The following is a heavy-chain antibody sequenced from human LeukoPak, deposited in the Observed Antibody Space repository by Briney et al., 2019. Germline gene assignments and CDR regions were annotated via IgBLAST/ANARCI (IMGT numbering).Heavy chain of an antibody. CDR2: INHSGST. CDR1: GGSFSDYY. V-gene: IGHV4-34*01. D-gene: IGHD6-6*01. J-gene: IGHJ4*02. Sequence: SETLSLTCAVYGGSFSDYYWSWIRQPPGKGLEWIGEINHSGSTNYSPSLKSRVTISVDTSKNQFSLKLSSVTAADTAVYYCAGSIAARLDYWGQGTLVTVSS. CDR3: AGSIAARLDY.